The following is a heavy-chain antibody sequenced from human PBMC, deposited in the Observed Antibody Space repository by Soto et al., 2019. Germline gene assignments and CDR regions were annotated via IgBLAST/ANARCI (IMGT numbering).Heavy chain of an antibody. CDR3: ARDLYGRQIDY. V-gene: IGHV3-33*01. D-gene: IGHD2-8*01. Sequence: PGGSLRLSCAASGFSFGDYAIHWVRQAPGKGLEWVAVILSVGNYERYADSVKGRFTISRDNSKNTVSLQMNSLRVEDTAVFYCARDLYGRQIDYWGQGTPVTVSS. CDR1: GFSFGDYA. J-gene: IGHJ4*02. CDR2: ILSVGNYE.